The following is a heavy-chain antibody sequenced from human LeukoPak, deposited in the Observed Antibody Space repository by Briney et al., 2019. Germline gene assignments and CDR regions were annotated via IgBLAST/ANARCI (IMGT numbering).Heavy chain of an antibody. J-gene: IGHJ4*02. CDR1: GYTFTSYW. CDR3: ARHKTTVTSGYDY. CDR2: IYPGDSDT. Sequence: GESLQISCKGSGYTFTSYWIGWVRQMPGKGLEWMGIIYPGDSDTRYSPSFQGQVTISADKSISTAYLQWSSLKASDTAMYYCARHKTTVTSGYDYWGQGTLVTVSS. V-gene: IGHV5-51*01. D-gene: IGHD4-17*01.